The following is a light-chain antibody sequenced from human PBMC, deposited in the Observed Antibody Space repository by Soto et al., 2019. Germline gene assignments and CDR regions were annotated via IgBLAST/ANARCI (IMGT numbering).Light chain of an antibody. Sequence: QSALTQPASVSGSPGQSITISCTGTSSDVGGYNYISWYQQHSGKAPKLMIYEVSKRHSGVSNRFSGSKSGNTASMTISGHQAEDEADYYCSSYTSSSPYVFGTGTKVTVL. J-gene: IGLJ1*01. V-gene: IGLV2-14*01. CDR1: SSDVGGYNY. CDR3: SSYTSSSPYV. CDR2: EVS.